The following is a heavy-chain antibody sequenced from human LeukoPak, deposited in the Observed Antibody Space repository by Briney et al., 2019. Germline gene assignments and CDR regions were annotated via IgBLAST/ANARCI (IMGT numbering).Heavy chain of an antibody. CDR2: ISSDTSGI. CDR3: ARENWDLVAIPMDV. Sequence: PGGSLRLSCAASAFSFRTSSMNWVRQAPGKGLEWISYISSDTSGIYYADSVRGRFTISRDNAESSLYLEMDSLRAEDTAVYYCARENWDLVAIPMDVWGKGTTVTVSS. D-gene: IGHD2-15*01. CDR1: AFSFRTSS. V-gene: IGHV3-48*01. J-gene: IGHJ6*04.